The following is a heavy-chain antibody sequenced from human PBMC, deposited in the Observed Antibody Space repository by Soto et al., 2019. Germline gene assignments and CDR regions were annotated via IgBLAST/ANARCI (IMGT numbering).Heavy chain of an antibody. CDR3: HGYDS. V-gene: IGHV3-53*01. J-gene: IGHJ5*01. D-gene: IGHD5-12*01. CDR1: GFTVRANY. CDR2: IYSGGTT. Sequence: EVQLVESGGGLIQPGGSLRLSCAVSGFTVRANYMSWVRQAPGKGLEWVSVIYSGGTTYYADSVKGRFIISRGISKNTLYLLMNILRAEDTAVYYCHGYDSWGQGTLVTVSS.